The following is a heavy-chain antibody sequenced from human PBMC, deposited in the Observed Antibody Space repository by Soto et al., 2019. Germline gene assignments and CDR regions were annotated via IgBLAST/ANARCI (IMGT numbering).Heavy chain of an antibody. CDR2: IYYSGST. CDR3: ARRLDGYNPFYYFDY. CDR1: GGSISSGGYY. Sequence: QVQLQESGPGLVKPSQTLSLTCTVSGGSISSGGYYWSWIRQHPGKGLEWIGHIYYSGSTYYNPSLKSRVTISVDTSKNQFSLKLSSVTAADTAVYYCARRLDGYNPFYYFDYWGQGTLVTVSS. V-gene: IGHV4-31*03. J-gene: IGHJ4*02. D-gene: IGHD5-12*01.